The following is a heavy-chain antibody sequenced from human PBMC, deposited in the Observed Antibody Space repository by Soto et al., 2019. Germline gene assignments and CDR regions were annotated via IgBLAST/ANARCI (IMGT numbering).Heavy chain of an antibody. CDR1: GCSITSSSYY. CDR2: IYYNGSA. D-gene: IGHD1-26*01. J-gene: IGHJ5*02. Sequence: SETLSLTYTVSGCSITSSSYYWGWIRQPPGKGLEWIGSIYYNGSAYYNPSLKSRVTLSVDTSKNQFSLKLSSVTAADTAVYYCATQEVGGSYVYTFDPWGQGTLVTVS. V-gene: IGHV4-39*01. CDR3: ATQEVGGSYVYTFDP.